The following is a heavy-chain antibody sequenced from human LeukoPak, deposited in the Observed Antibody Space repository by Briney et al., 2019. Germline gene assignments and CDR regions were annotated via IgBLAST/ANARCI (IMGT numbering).Heavy chain of an antibody. CDR2: ISSSVTTV. J-gene: IGHJ6*04. V-gene: IGHV3-11*04. D-gene: IGHD3-10*02. Sequence: KSGGSLRLSCAASGFTFRDYYMAWIRQAPGKGLEWVSHISSSVTTVYYADSVKGRFTISRDNAKNSLYLQMNSLRAEDTAVYYCAELGITMIGGVWGKGTTVTISS. CDR3: AELGITMIGGV. CDR1: GFTFRDYY.